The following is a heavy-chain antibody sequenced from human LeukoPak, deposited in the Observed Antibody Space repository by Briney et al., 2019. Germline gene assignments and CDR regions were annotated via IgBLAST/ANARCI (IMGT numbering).Heavy chain of an antibody. V-gene: IGHV3-21*01. CDR2: ISSSSSYI. CDR3: ARAYLRFLEWQKIDY. Sequence: GGSLRLSCAASGFTFSSYRMNWVRQAPGKGLEWVSSISSSSSYIYYADSVKGRFTISRDSAKNSLYLQMNSLRAEDTAVYYCARAYLRFLEWQKIDYWGQGTLVTVSS. J-gene: IGHJ4*02. CDR1: GFTFSSYR. D-gene: IGHD3-3*01.